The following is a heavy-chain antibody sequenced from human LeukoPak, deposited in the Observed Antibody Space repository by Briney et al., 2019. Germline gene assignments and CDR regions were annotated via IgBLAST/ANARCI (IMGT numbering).Heavy chain of an antibody. V-gene: IGHV3-11*04. CDR1: GFTFSDYY. Sequence: KPGGSLRLSCAASGFTFSDYYMSWIRQAPGKGLGWVSYISSSGSTIYYADSVKGRFTISRDNAKNTLYLQMNSLRAEDTAVYYCARSSGVGLGYYYYGMDVWGQGTTVTVSS. J-gene: IGHJ6*02. D-gene: IGHD2-15*01. CDR3: ARSSGVGLGYYYYGMDV. CDR2: ISSSGSTI.